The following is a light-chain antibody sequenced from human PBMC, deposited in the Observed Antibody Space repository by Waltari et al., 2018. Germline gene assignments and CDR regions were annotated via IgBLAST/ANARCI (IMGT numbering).Light chain of an antibody. V-gene: IGLV2-14*03. CDR2: YVT. CDR1: SSDISDYNF. J-gene: IGLJ2*01. Sequence: QPALTQPASMSGSPGQSVTISCTGTSSDISDYNFVSWYQQHPGKGPKLIIYYVTNRASGVCNRFSGSKSGNRASLTISGLQAEVEADYYCSAYISRSISYVIFGGGTKLTVL. CDR3: SAYISRSISYVI.